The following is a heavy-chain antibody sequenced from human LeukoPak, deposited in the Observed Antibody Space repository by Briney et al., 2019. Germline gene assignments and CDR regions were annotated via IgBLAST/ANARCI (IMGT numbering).Heavy chain of an antibody. J-gene: IGHJ3*02. CDR2: IIPIFGTA. V-gene: IGHV1-69*13. CDR3: ARDGRLERRRDDAFDI. D-gene: IGHD1-1*01. Sequence: SVKVSCKASGYTFTNYGISWVRQAPGQGLEWMGGIIPIFGTANYAQKFQGRVTITADESTSTAYMELSSLRSEDTAVYYCARDGRLERRRDDAFDIWGQGTMVTVSS. CDR1: GYTFTNYG.